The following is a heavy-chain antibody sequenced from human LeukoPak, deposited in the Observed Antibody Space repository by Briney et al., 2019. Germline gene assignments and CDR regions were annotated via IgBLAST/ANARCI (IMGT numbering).Heavy chain of an antibody. CDR1: GFTFSSYS. Sequence: GGSLRLSCAASGFTFSSYSMNWVRQAPGKGLEWVSSISSSSYIYYADSVKGRFTISRDNAKNSLYLQMNSLRAEDTAVYYCARDTVGHYYYDSSGFFDYWGQGTLVTVSS. J-gene: IGHJ4*02. D-gene: IGHD3-22*01. V-gene: IGHV3-21*01. CDR2: ISSSSYI. CDR3: ARDTVGHYYYDSSGFFDY.